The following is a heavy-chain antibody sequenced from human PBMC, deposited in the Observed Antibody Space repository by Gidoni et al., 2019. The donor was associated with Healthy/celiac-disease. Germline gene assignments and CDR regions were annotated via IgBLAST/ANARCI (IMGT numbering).Heavy chain of an antibody. J-gene: IGHJ4*02. Sequence: QVQLQQWGAGLLKPSETLSLTCAVYGGSFSGYYWSWIRQPPGKGLEWIGEINHSGSTNYNPSLKSRVTISVDTSKNQFSLKLSSVTAADTAVYYCARRYYDILTGPGPWFDYWGQGTLVTVSS. V-gene: IGHV4-34*01. CDR1: GGSFSGYY. CDR2: INHSGST. CDR3: ARRYYDILTGPGPWFDY. D-gene: IGHD3-9*01.